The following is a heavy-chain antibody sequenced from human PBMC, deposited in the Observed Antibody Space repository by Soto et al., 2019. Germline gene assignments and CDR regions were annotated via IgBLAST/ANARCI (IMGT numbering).Heavy chain of an antibody. CDR3: AKGASVPYYFDY. CDR1: GCAFSSYA. J-gene: IGHJ4*02. Sequence: PGESLKISCAASGCAFSSYAMSWVRQAPGKGLEWVSAISGSGGSTYYADSVKGRFTISRDNSKNTLYLQMNSLRAEDTAVYYCAKGASVPYYFDYWGQGTLVTVSS. CDR2: ISGSGGST. V-gene: IGHV3-23*01. D-gene: IGHD2-2*01.